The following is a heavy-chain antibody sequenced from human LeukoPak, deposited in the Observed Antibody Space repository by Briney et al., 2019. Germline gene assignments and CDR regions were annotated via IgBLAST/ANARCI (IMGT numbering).Heavy chain of an antibody. CDR2: ISGSAGST. Sequence: PGGSLRLSCAASGFTFSIAWMTWVRQAPGKGLEWVSGISGSAGSTHYADSVKGRFTISRDNSKNTLYLQMNSLRAEDTAVYYCAKDLYYDSSASQNFDYWGQGTLVTVSS. CDR3: AKDLYYDSSASQNFDY. J-gene: IGHJ4*02. D-gene: IGHD3-22*01. CDR1: GFTFSIAW. V-gene: IGHV3-23*01.